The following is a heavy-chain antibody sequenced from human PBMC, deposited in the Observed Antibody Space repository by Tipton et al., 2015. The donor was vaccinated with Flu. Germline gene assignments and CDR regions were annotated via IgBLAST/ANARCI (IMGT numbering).Heavy chain of an antibody. J-gene: IGHJ4*01. D-gene: IGHD7-27*01. CDR2: INHSGTT. CDR3: ASKVANWGVWEPLDY. Sequence: TLSLTCAVYGGSFSAYYWSWIRQPPGKGLEWVGEINHSGTTNYNPSLTSRVTVSADTSKKQFSLKLTSVTAADPAVYYCASKVANWGVWEPLDYWGHGTLVTVSS. CDR1: GGSFSAYY. V-gene: IGHV4-34*01.